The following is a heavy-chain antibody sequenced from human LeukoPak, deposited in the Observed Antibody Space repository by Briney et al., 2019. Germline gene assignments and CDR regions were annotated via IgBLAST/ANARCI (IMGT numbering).Heavy chain of an antibody. J-gene: IGHJ3*02. Sequence: GESLKISCKGSGYSFTSYWIGWVRQIPGKGLEWMGIIYPGDSDTRYSPSFQGQVTISADKSISTAYLQWSSLKASDTAMYYCASIFRGYVWGSYDAFDIWGQGTMVTVSS. CDR3: ASIFRGYVWGSYDAFDI. V-gene: IGHV5-51*01. D-gene: IGHD3-16*01. CDR1: GYSFTSYW. CDR2: IYPGDSDT.